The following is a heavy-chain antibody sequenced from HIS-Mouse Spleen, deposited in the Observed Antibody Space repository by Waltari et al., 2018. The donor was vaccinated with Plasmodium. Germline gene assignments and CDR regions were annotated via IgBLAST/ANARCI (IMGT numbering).Heavy chain of an antibody. CDR1: GFSLSTSAVG. J-gene: IGHJ4*02. Sequence: QITLKESGPTLVKPTQTLTLTCTFSGFSLSTSAVGVGWIRQPPGKALEWLALIYWDDDKRYSPSRKSRLTITKDTSKNQVVLTMTNMDPVDTATYYCAHRPDCSSTSCYGGFDYWGQGTLVTVSS. D-gene: IGHD2-2*01. CDR3: AHRPDCSSTSCYGGFDY. V-gene: IGHV2-5*02. CDR2: IYWDDDK.